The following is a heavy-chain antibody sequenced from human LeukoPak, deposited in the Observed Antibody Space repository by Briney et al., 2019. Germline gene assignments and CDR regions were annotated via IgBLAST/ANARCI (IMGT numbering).Heavy chain of an antibody. J-gene: IGHJ6*03. D-gene: IGHD3-3*01. CDR2: IGGLDSST. Sequence: PGGSLRLACAASQFTFSTYAMSWVRQAPSKGLEWVSSIGGLDSSTNYADSVKGRFTISRDNAKNSLYLQMNSLRAEDTAVYYCARVSNDFWSGYTYYYYMDVWGKGTTVTVSS. CDR3: ARVSNDFWSGYTYYYYMDV. V-gene: IGHV3-23*01. CDR1: QFTFSTYA.